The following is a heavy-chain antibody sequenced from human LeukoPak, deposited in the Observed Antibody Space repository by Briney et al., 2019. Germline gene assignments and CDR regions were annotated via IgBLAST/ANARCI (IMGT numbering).Heavy chain of an antibody. J-gene: IGHJ4*02. CDR1: GFTFSSYS. Sequence: GGSLRLSCAASGFTFSSYSMNWVRQAPGKGLEWVSSVSSSSSYIYYADSVKGRFTISRDNAKNSLYLQMNSLRAEDTAVYYCAAGYPGDPSSFDYWGQGTLVTVSS. V-gene: IGHV3-21*01. D-gene: IGHD3-9*01. CDR3: AAGYPGDPSSFDY. CDR2: VSSSSSYI.